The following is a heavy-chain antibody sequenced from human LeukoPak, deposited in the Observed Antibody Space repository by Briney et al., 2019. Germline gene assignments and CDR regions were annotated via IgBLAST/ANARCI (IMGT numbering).Heavy chain of an antibody. CDR2: ISSNGRNT. Sequence: PGGPLRLSCAASGFTFSSFALHWVRQAPGKGLEYVSAISSNGRNTYYANSVKGRFTISRDNSKNTLYLQMGSLRAEDMAVYYCAREDYGSGSYPLDYWGQGTLVTVSS. D-gene: IGHD3-10*01. V-gene: IGHV3-64*01. CDR1: GFTFSSFA. CDR3: AREDYGSGSYPLDY. J-gene: IGHJ4*02.